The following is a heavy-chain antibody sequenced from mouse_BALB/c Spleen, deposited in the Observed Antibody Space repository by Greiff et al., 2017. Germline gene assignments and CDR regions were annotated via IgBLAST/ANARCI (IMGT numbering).Heavy chain of an antibody. CDR3: AREGTGKGTWFAY. D-gene: IGHD4-1*01. CDR1: GYSFTDYN. CDR2: IDPYNGGT. Sequence: VQLQQSGPELVKPGASVKVSCKASGYSFTDYNMYWVKQSHGKSLEWIGYIDPYNGGTSYNQKFKGKATLTVDKSSSTAYMQLKSLTSEDSAVYYCAREGTGKGTWFAYWGQGTLVTVSA. J-gene: IGHJ3*01. V-gene: IGHV1S135*01.